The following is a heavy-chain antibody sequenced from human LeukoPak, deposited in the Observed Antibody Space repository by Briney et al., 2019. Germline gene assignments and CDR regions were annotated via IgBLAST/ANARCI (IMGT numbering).Heavy chain of an antibody. CDR1: GGSISSYY. CDR2: IYYSGST. D-gene: IGHD3-10*01. J-gene: IGHJ5*02. CDR3: ARSMVRGGIINWFDT. Sequence: SETLSLTCTVSGGSISSYYWSWIRQPPGKGLEWVGYIYYSGSTNYNPSLKSRVRMSVDTSKNPVTLKLSSVTAACTAVYFCARSMVRGGIINWFDTWGQGTLVTVSS. V-gene: IGHV4-59*01.